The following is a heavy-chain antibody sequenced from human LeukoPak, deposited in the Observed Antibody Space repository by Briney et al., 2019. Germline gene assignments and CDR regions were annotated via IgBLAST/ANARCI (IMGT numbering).Heavy chain of an antibody. CDR2: IYGSVTT. CDR3: AKSNGYGLIDI. V-gene: IGHV4-4*09. D-gene: IGHD3-10*01. CDR1: SGSLSNYY. Sequence: SETLSLTCTASSGSLSNYYWSWIRQPPGKGLEWIGYIYGSVTTYYNPSLKSRVTISGDSSRNQFSLKLNSVTAADTAVYYCAKSNGYGLIDIWGQGTMVTVSS. J-gene: IGHJ3*02.